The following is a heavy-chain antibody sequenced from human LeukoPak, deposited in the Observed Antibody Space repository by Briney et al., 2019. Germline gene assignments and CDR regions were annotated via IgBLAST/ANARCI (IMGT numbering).Heavy chain of an antibody. D-gene: IGHD3-22*01. CDR3: AKLYYYDSSGYYSSVDY. J-gene: IGHJ4*02. CDR1: GFTFSSYA. Sequence: PGGSLRLSCAASGFTFSSYAMSWVRQAPGKGLEWVSAITGSGGSTYYADSVKGRFTISRDNSKNTLYLQMNSLRAEDTAVYYCAKLYYYDSSGYYSSVDYWGQGTLVTVSS. CDR2: ITGSGGST. V-gene: IGHV3-23*01.